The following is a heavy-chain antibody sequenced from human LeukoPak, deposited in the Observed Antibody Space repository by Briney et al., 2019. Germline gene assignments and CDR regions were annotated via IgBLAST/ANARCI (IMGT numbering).Heavy chain of an antibody. D-gene: IGHD6-25*01. V-gene: IGHV3-21*01. Sequence: GSLRLSCAASEFTFSSYTMNWVRQAPGKGLEWVSSISSSSYIYYADSMKGRFTISRDNAKNSLYLQMNSLRAEDTALYYCARQAAATREDYFYYMDVWGKGTPVTVSS. CDR1: EFTFSSYT. CDR2: ISSSSYI. J-gene: IGHJ6*03. CDR3: ARQAAATREDYFYYMDV.